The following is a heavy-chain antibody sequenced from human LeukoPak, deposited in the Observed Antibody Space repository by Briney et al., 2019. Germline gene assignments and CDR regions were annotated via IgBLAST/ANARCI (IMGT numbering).Heavy chain of an antibody. CDR2: VSISSGTI. CDR3: ARIPSTGYSSSWYVSDYYGMDV. CDR1: GFTFSGHN. Sequence: GGSLRLSCAASGFTFSGHNMNWVRQAPGKGLEWISFVSISSGTIYYADSVNGRFRISRDNAKSSLDLEMNSLRAEDTAVYYCARIPSTGYSSSWYVSDYYGMDVWGQGTTVTVSS. J-gene: IGHJ6*02. V-gene: IGHV3-48*04. D-gene: IGHD6-13*01.